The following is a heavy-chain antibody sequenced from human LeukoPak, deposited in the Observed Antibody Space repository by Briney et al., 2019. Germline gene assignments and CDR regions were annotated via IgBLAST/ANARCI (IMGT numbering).Heavy chain of an antibody. CDR2: ISGSGGST. CDR3: AKPAFGGVIAQGYDY. J-gene: IGHJ4*02. V-gene: IGHV3-23*01. CDR1: GFTFSSYA. D-gene: IGHD3-16*02. Sequence: GGSLRLSCAASGFTFSSYAMSWVRQAPGKGLEWVSAISGSGGSTYYADSVKGRFTISRDNSKNTLYLQMNSLRAEATAVYYCAKPAFGGVIAQGYDYWGQGTLVTVSS.